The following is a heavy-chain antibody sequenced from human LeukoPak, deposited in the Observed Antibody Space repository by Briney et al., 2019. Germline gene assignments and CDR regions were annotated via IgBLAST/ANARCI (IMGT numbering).Heavy chain of an antibody. Sequence: PSETLSLTCTDSGGSISSYYWSWIRQPPGKGLEWIGYIYYSGSTNYNPSLKSRVTISVDTSKNQFSLKLSSVTAADTAVYYCARSIVVVDFDYWGQGTLVTVSS. CDR2: IYYSGST. V-gene: IGHV4-59*08. D-gene: IGHD3-22*01. CDR3: ARSIVVVDFDY. CDR1: GGSISSYY. J-gene: IGHJ4*02.